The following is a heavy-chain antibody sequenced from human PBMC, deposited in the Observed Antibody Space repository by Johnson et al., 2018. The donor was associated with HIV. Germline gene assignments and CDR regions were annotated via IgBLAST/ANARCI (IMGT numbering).Heavy chain of an antibody. CDR1: GFTFSSHA. CDR3: ARGSWSSGSYGIWYAFDI. V-gene: IGHV3-30*04. D-gene: IGHD1-26*01. J-gene: IGHJ3*02. CDR2: ISNDGSNK. Sequence: VQLVESGGGVVQPGRSLRLSCAASGFTFSSHAMHWVRQAPGKGLEWVTFISNDGSNKYYADSVKGRFTISRDNSKNTLYLQMNSLRAEDTAVYYCARGSWSSGSYGIWYAFDIWGQGTKVTVSS.